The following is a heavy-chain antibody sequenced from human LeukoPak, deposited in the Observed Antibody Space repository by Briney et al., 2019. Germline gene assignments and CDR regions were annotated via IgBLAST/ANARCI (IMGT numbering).Heavy chain of an antibody. V-gene: IGHV4-61*09. CDR3: ARDLAVRGRGYHFEY. D-gene: IGHD3-10*01. CDR2: IYTSGST. Sequence: SQTLSLTCNVSGGSISSGDTYYWSWIRQPAGEGLEWIGHIYTSGSTNYNPSLKSRVTISIDTSKNQFSLKLSSVTAADTAVYFCARDLAVRGRGYHFEYWGQGTLVTVSS. CDR1: GGSISSGDTYY. J-gene: IGHJ4*02.